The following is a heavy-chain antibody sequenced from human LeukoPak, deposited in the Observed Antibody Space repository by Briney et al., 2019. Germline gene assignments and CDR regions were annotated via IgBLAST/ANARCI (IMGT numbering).Heavy chain of an antibody. J-gene: IGHJ4*02. V-gene: IGHV4-61*09. D-gene: IGHD3-3*01. CDR3: AREGYDSL. Sequence: SETLSLTCTVSGGSISGGNYYWSWIRQPAGKGLEWIGHIYTSGSTNYNPSLKSRVTISVDTSKNQFSLKLSSLTAADTAVYYCAREGYDSLWGQGTLVTVSS. CDR1: GGSISGGNYY. CDR2: IYTSGST.